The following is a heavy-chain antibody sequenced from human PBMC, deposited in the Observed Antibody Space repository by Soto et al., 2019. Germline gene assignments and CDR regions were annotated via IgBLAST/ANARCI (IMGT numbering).Heavy chain of an antibody. CDR2: INPNSGGT. Sequence: RASVKVSCKASGYTFTGYYMHWVRQAPGQGLEWMGWINPNSGGTNYAQKFQGRVTMTRDTSISTAYMELSRLRSDDTAVYYCARTKSWAVAGLDFDYWGQGTLVTVSS. V-gene: IGHV1-2*02. J-gene: IGHJ4*02. D-gene: IGHD6-19*01. CDR1: GYTFTGYY. CDR3: ARTKSWAVAGLDFDY.